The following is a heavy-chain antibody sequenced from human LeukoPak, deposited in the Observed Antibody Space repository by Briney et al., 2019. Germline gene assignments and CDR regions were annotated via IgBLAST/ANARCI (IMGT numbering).Heavy chain of an antibody. V-gene: IGHV4-59*08. CDR3: ARTDSDYLYDY. CDR1: RGSISSYY. D-gene: IGHD3-16*01. Sequence: TSETLFLTCTVSRGSISSYYWSWIRQPPGKGLEWIGYIYYSGSTNYNPSLKSRVTISVDTSKNQFSLSLTSVTAADTGVYYCARTDSDYLYDYWGQGTLVTVSS. J-gene: IGHJ4*02. CDR2: IYYSGST.